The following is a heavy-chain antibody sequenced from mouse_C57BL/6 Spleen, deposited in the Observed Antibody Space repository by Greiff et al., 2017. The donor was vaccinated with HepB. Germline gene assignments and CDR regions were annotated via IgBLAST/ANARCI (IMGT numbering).Heavy chain of an antibody. D-gene: IGHD1-2*01. J-gene: IGHJ4*01. V-gene: IGHV1-50*01. CDR3: ARRLRRLYYAMDY. CDR1: GYTFTSYW. CDR2: IDPSDSYT. Sequence: QVQLQQPGAELVKPGASVKLSCKASGYTFTSYWMQWVKQRPGQGLEWIGEIDPSDSYTNYNQKFKGKATLTVDTSSSTAYMQLSSLTSEDSAVYYCARRLRRLYYAMDYWGQGTSVTVSS.